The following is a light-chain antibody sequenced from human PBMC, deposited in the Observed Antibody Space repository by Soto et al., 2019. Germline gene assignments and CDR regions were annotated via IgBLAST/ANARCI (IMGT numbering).Light chain of an antibody. CDR1: QSVSSSY. CDR3: QQYDNLPPFT. J-gene: IGKJ5*01. V-gene: IGKV3-20*01. CDR2: GAS. Sequence: EIVLTQSPGTLSLSPGERASLSCRTSQSVSSSYLAWYQQRPGQAPRLLIYGASIRATGIPDRFSGSGSGTDFTLTISSLQPEDIATYYCQQYDNLPPFTFGQGTRLEIK.